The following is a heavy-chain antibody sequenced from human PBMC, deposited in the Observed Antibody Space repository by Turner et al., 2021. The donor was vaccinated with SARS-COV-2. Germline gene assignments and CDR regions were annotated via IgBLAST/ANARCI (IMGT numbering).Heavy chain of an antibody. CDR2: IYWNDDK. CDR1: GFSLSTSGVG. V-gene: IGHV2-5*01. Sequence: QITLQESVPTLVIPTPPLTLTFTFSGFSLSTSGVGVGWIRQPPGKALEWLALIYWNDDKRYRPSLKSRLTITKDTSKNQVVLTMTNMYPEDTATYYCANRQVDSSNWAFYDAIDIWGQGTVVTVSS. CDR3: ANRQVDSSNWAFYDAIDI. J-gene: IGHJ3*02. D-gene: IGHD6-13*01.